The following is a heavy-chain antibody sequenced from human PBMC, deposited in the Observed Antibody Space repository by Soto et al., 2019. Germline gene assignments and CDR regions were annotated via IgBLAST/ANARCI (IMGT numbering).Heavy chain of an antibody. D-gene: IGHD3-10*01. CDR3: AKDRVSGIYYYGMDV. J-gene: IGHJ6*02. CDR2: ISYDGSNK. CDR1: GFTFSSYG. Sequence: QVQLVESGGGVVQPGRSLRLSCAASGFTFSSYGMHWVRQAPGKGLEWGAVISYDGSNKYYADSVKGRFTISRDNSKNTLYLQMNSLRAEDTAVYYCAKDRVSGIYYYGMDVWGQGTTVTVSS. V-gene: IGHV3-30*18.